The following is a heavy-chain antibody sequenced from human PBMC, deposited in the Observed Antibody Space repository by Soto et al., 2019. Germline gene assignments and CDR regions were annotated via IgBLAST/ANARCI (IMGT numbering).Heavy chain of an antibody. CDR1: GGTFTFYA. J-gene: IGHJ5*02. CDR2: ILHLFGTT. D-gene: IGHD6-13*01. Sequence: QVHLVQSGAEVKTPGSSVKVSCKASGGTFTFYAITWVRQAPGQGLEWMGGILHLFGTTNYAQKFQGKVTITADTSTGPAYMELRSLTAEDTAIYDWARVEQHLAYKWFDPGGQGTLVTVSS. V-gene: IGHV1-69*06. CDR3: ARVEQHLAYKWFDP.